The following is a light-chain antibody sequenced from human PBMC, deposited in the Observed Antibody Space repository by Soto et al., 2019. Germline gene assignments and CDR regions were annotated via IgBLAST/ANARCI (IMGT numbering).Light chain of an antibody. Sequence: EIVLTQSPATLSLSPGEKATLSRRASQSVSSYLAWYQQKPGQAPRLLIYGASSRATGIPDRFSGSGSGTDFTLTISRLEPEDFAVYYCQQYGSSPPLTFGGGTKVDI. V-gene: IGKV3-20*01. CDR3: QQYGSSPPLT. CDR1: QSVSSY. CDR2: GAS. J-gene: IGKJ4*01.